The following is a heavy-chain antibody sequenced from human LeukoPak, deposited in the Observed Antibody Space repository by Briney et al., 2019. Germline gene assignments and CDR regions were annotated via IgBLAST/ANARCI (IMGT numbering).Heavy chain of an antibody. CDR1: GGTFSSYA. Sequence: SVKVSCKASGGTFSSYAISWVRQAPGQGLEWMGGIIPIFGTANYAQKFQGRVTITADESASTAYMELSSLRSEDTAVYYCAKCARYRHVQGWFDPWGQGTLVTVSS. CDR2: IIPIFGTA. J-gene: IGHJ5*02. D-gene: IGHD5-12*01. V-gene: IGHV1-69*13. CDR3: AKCARYRHVQGWFDP.